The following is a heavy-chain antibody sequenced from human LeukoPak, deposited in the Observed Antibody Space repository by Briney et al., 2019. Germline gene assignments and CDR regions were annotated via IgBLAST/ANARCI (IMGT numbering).Heavy chain of an antibody. CDR2: MYYSGST. V-gene: IGHV4-30-4*01. D-gene: IGHD3-22*01. Sequence: SETLSLTCTVSGGSISSGDYYWRWIRQPPGKGLEWIAYMYYSGSTYYNPSLKSRVTMSADTSKDQLSLKLSSVTAADTAVYYCARPYYYDSRIDPWGQGILVTVSS. CDR1: GGSISSGDYY. J-gene: IGHJ5*02. CDR3: ARPYYYDSRIDP.